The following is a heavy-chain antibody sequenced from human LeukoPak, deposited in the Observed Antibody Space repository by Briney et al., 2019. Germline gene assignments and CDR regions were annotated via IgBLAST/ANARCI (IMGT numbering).Heavy chain of an antibody. V-gene: IGHV3-7*01. CDR2: IKYDGREK. D-gene: IGHD1-26*01. CDR1: GFTFSNYW. J-gene: IGHJ4*02. Sequence: PGGSLRLSCAATGFTFSNYWMSWFRQAPGKGLEGVANIKYDGREKQYVDSVKGRFTISRDNDKNSLFLQMNSLRAEDTAVYYCARYLNSGPEDFWGQGTLVTVSS. CDR3: ARYLNSGPEDF.